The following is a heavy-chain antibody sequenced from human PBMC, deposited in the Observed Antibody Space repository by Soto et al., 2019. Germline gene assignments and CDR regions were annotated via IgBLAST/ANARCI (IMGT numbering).Heavy chain of an antibody. V-gene: IGHV1-69*01. CDR3: VRGRDQPPVGLYFDS. CDR2: IIPMFGTP. J-gene: IGHJ4*02. CDR1: GDAFTNYI. Sequence: QVQLVQSGAEVKKPGSSVKVSCKASGDAFTNYIFDWVRQAPGQGLEWMGGIIPMFGTPKYAQTFQDRVTISADVSTGTAYLELTSLRFDDTAVYYCVRGRDQPPVGLYFDSWGEGTRVTVSS. D-gene: IGHD1-26*01.